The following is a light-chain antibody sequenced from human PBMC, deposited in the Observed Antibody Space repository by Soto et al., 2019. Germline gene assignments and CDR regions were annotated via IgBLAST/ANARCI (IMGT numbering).Light chain of an antibody. CDR3: QEYNSYSRT. Sequence: DIQMTQSPSTLSASVGDRITITCRASQSISSWLAWYQQKPGKAHKLLIYDASSLESGVPSRFSGSGSGTEFTLTISSLQPDDFATYYCQEYNSYSRTFGQGTKLDIK. CDR1: QSISSW. CDR2: DAS. J-gene: IGKJ1*01. V-gene: IGKV1-5*01.